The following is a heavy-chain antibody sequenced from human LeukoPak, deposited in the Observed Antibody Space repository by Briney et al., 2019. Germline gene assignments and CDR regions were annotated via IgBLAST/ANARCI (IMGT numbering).Heavy chain of an antibody. CDR1: GGSISSSSYY. CDR3: ARRGISLYFDY. D-gene: IGHD3-3*02. CDR2: IYYSGST. Sequence: PSETLSLTCTVSGGSISSSSYYWGWIRQPPGKGLEWIGSIYYSGSTYYNPSLKSRVTISVDTSKNQFSLKLSSVTAADTAVYYCARRGISLYFDYWGQGTLVTVSS. V-gene: IGHV4-39*01. J-gene: IGHJ4*02.